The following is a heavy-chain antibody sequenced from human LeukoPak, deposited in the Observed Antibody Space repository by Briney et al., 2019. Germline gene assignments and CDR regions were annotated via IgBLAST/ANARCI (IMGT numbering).Heavy chain of an antibody. D-gene: IGHD1-26*01. CDR3: TRVRELLGEFDYYYGMDV. CDR1: GFTFSSYS. CDR2: IRSKAYGGTT. J-gene: IGHJ6*02. Sequence: GGSLRLSCAASGFTFSSYSMNWVRQAPGKGLEWVGFIRSKAYGGTTEYAASVKGRFTISRDDSKSIAYLQMNSLKTEDTAVYYCTRVRELLGEFDYYYGMDVWGQGTTVTVSS. V-gene: IGHV3-49*04.